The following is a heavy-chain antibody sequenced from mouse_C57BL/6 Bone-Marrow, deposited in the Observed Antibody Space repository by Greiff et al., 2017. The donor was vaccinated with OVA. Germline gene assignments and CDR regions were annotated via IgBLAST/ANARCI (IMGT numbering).Heavy chain of an antibody. D-gene: IGHD1-1*01. CDR1: GYTFTDYY. J-gene: IGHJ2*01. CDR3: ARDYGSSGGDC. Sequence: QVQLQQSGAELVRPGASVKLSCKASGYTFTDYYINWVKQRPGQGLEWIARIYPGSGNTYYNEKFKGKATLTAEKSSSTAYMQLSSLTSEDSAVXCCARDYGSSGGDCWGQGTTLTVAS. CDR2: IYPGSGNT. V-gene: IGHV1-76*01.